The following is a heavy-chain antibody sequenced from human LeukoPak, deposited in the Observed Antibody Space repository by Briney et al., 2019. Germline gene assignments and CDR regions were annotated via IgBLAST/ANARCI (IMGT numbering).Heavy chain of an antibody. CDR2: INTNSGGT. CDR3: ARSRMVRGVNDAFDI. J-gene: IGHJ3*02. CDR1: RYTFTSYY. V-gene: IGHV1-2*02. D-gene: IGHD3-10*01. Sequence: ASMTPSCNASRYTFTSYYMHCDRHAPGQGLEWIGSINTNSGGTNYAQKFQGRVTMTRDTSISRAYMELSRLRSDDTAVYYCARSRMVRGVNDAFDIWGPGTMVTVSS.